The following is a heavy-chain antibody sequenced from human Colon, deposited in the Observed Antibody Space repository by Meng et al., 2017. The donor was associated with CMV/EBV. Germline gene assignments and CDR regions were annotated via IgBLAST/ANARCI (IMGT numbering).Heavy chain of an antibody. CDR3: ATSSAFSPGGAYDV. V-gene: IGHV5-51*01. CDR2: TYPTNSRI. Sequence: GESLKISCQASGYMLTNYWIVWVRQMPGKGLEWMGITYPTNSRIIYSPSFRGQVTMSVGNSINTAYLQWSSLKASDTAIYYCATSSAFSPGGAYDVWGRGTVVTVSS. CDR1: GYMLTNYW. J-gene: IGHJ3*01. D-gene: IGHD1-14*01.